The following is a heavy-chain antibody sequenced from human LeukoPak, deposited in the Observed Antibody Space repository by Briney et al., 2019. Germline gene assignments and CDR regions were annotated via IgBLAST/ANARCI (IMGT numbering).Heavy chain of an antibody. J-gene: IGHJ6*02. CDR1: RFTLSTYW. CDR3: ARVKILCTNGVCYTAYYYYGMDV. V-gene: IGHV3-48*02. Sequence: GGSLRLSCAASRFTLSTYWMSWVRQAPGKGLEWVSYISSSSSTIYYADSVKGRFTISRDNAKNSLYLQMNSLRDEDTAVYYCARVKILCTNGVCYTAYYYYGMDVWGQGTTVTVSS. D-gene: IGHD2-8*01. CDR2: ISSSSSTI.